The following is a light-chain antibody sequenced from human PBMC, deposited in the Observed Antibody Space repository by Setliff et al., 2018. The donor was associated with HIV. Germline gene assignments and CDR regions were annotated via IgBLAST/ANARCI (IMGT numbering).Light chain of an antibody. J-gene: IGLJ3*02. CDR3: HVWDSSSDHVV. Sequence: SYELTQPPSVSVAPGQTARIACVGDNVGTKSVHWYQQRPGPAPVLVLYDDNDRPAGIPERFSGSKPRSTATLTISRVEAGDEADYYCHVWDSSSDHVVFGGGTQLTVL. CDR2: DDN. CDR1: NVGTKS. V-gene: IGLV3-21*02.